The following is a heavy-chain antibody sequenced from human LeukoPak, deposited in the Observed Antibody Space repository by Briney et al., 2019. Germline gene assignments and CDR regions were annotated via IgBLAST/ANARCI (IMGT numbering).Heavy chain of an antibody. CDR2: ISSSSSYI. J-gene: IGHJ4*02. D-gene: IGHD2-2*01. Sequence: GGSLRLSCAASGFTFSSYSMNWVRQAPGKGLEWVSSISSSSSYIYYADSVKGRFTISRDNAKNSLYLQMNSLRAEDTAVYYCARDGDIVVVPADLEAFDYWGQGTLVTVSS. CDR3: ARDGDIVVVPADLEAFDY. V-gene: IGHV3-21*01. CDR1: GFTFSSYS.